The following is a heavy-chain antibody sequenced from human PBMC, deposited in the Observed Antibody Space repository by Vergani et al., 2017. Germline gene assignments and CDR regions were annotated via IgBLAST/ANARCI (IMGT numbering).Heavy chain of an antibody. CDR2: ISGSGGST. V-gene: IGHV3-23*01. CDR1: GFTFSSYA. Sequence: EVQLLESGGGVVQPGRSLRLSCTASGFTFSSYAMSWVRQAPGKGLEWVSAISGSGGSTYYADSVKGRFTISRDNSKNTLYLQMNSLRAEDTAVYYCAKDPRSYDFWSGYYPGGFDYWGQGTLVTVSS. CDR3: AKDPRSYDFWSGYYPGGFDY. D-gene: IGHD3-3*01. J-gene: IGHJ4*02.